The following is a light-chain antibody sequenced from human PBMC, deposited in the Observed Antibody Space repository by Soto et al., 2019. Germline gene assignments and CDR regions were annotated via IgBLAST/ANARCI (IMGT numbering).Light chain of an antibody. CDR3: CSYAGSSTYV. J-gene: IGLJ1*01. V-gene: IGLV2-23*01. CDR1: SSDVGSYNL. CDR2: EGS. Sequence: QSALTQPASVSGSPGQSITISCTGTSSDVGSYNLVSWHQQHPGKAPKLMIYEGSKRPSGVSNRFSGSKSGNTASLTISGLQAEDEADYYCCSYAGSSTYVFGTGTRSPS.